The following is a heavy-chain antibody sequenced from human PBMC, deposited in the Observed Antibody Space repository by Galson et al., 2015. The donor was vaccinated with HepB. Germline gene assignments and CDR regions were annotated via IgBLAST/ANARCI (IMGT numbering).Heavy chain of an antibody. CDR3: TRGITATGTGVSGWSSFETYCDY. Sequence: SVKVSCKASGYSFNTYGISWVRQAPGQGLEWMGWISPYNGDRNFAQKFRGRVTMTTDTSTSTAYMELRGLKSDDTAVYYCTRGITATGTGVSGWSSFETYCDYWGQGTLVTVSS. CDR2: ISPYNGDR. D-gene: IGHD6-13*01. J-gene: IGHJ4*02. V-gene: IGHV1-18*01. CDR1: GYSFNTYG.